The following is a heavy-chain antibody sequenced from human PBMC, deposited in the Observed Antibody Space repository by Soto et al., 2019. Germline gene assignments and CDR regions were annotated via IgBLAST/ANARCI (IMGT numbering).Heavy chain of an antibody. CDR3: ARDELYYYGSGSQRFDY. D-gene: IGHD3-10*01. J-gene: IGHJ4*02. CDR1: GFTFSSYS. V-gene: IGHV3-21*01. Sequence: GGSLRLSCAASGFTFSSYSMNWVRQAPGKGLEWVSSISSSSSYIYYADSVKGRFTISRDNAENSLYLQMNSLRAEDTAVYYCARDELYYYGSGSQRFDYWGQGTLVTVSS. CDR2: ISSSSSYI.